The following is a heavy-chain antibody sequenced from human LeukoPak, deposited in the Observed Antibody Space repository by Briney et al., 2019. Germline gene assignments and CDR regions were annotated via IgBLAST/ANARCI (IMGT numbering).Heavy chain of an antibody. CDR3: AGGYSSSWYRFDP. Sequence: GGSLRLSCAASGFTFSDYYMSWIRQAPGKGLQWVSSISSSGRTIDYADSVKGRFTISRDNAKNSLYLQMNSLRAEDTAVYYCAGGYSSSWYRFDPWGQGTLVTVSS. CDR2: ISSSGRTI. D-gene: IGHD6-13*01. V-gene: IGHV3-11*04. J-gene: IGHJ5*02. CDR1: GFTFSDYY.